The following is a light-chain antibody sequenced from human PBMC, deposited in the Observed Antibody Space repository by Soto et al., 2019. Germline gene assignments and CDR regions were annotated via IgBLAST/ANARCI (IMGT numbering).Light chain of an antibody. Sequence: SYELTQPPSVSVSPGQTARITCSGDALPEKYAYWYQQKSGQAPVLVIYEDSKRSSGIPERFSGSSSGTMATLTISGAQVEDEADYFCYSVDSRGYRVFGGGTKLTVL. CDR3: YSVDSRGYRV. CDR1: ALPEKY. CDR2: EDS. J-gene: IGLJ3*02. V-gene: IGLV3-10*01.